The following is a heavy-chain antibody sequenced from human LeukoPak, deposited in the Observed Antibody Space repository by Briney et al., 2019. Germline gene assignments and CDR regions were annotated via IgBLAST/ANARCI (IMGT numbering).Heavy chain of an antibody. CDR2: ISWNSGSI. J-gene: IGHJ1*01. V-gene: IGHV3-9*01. CDR1: GFTFDDYA. CDR3: AKGDSGSYYVYFQH. D-gene: IGHD1-26*01. Sequence: GGSLRLSCAASGFTFDDYAMHWVRQAPGKGLEWVSGISWNSGSIGYADSVEGRFTTSRDNAKNSLYLQMNSLRAEDTALYYCAKGDSGSYYVYFQHWGQGTLVTVSS.